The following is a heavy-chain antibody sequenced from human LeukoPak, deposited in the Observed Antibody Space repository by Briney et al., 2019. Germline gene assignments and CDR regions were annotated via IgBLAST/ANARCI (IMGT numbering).Heavy chain of an antibody. J-gene: IGHJ4*02. D-gene: IGHD3-10*01. Sequence: SETLSLTCIVSRGSVSSSPYYWAWIRQPPGKGLEWIGAIYYTGTTNYNPSFKSRVTLSIDTSTNEFSLQLTSVTAADTAVYYCARAGFGLAPLRGTPFDYWGQGTLVTVSS. CDR3: ARAGFGLAPLRGTPFDY. CDR1: RGSVSSSPYY. V-gene: IGHV4-39*07. CDR2: IYYTGTT.